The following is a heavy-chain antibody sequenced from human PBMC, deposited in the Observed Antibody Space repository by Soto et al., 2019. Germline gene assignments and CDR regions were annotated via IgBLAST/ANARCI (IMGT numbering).Heavy chain of an antibody. Sequence: ASVKVSCKASGYTFTSLDINWVRQATGQGLERMGWMNPNSGSTGSAQKFQGRVAMTRDTSINTAYMELSSLRSDDTAVYYCARGRGYSDGIDYWGQGTLVTVSS. V-gene: IGHV1-8*01. CDR2: MNPNSGST. J-gene: IGHJ4*02. CDR1: GYTFTSLD. D-gene: IGHD2-15*01. CDR3: ARGRGYSDGIDY.